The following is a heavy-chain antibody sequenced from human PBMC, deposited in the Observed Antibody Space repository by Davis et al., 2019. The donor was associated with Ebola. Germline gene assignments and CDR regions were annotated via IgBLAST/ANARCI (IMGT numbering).Heavy chain of an antibody. D-gene: IGHD1/OR15-1a*01. Sequence: GESLKISCKGSGFSFTSYWIGWVRQMPGKCLEWMGIIYPGDSDTRYRPSFQGQVTISADKSISTAYLHWSSLKASDTALYYCARPSTAGNSDAFDVWGQGTMVTVSS. CDR1: GFSFTSYW. V-gene: IGHV5-51*01. CDR2: IYPGDSDT. J-gene: IGHJ3*01. CDR3: ARPSTAGNSDAFDV.